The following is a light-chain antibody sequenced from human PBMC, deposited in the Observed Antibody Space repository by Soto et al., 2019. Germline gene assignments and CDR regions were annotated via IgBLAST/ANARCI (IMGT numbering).Light chain of an antibody. V-gene: IGKV1-5*03. Sequence: DSQLTHCPCTLSASLGDRVTITCRASQIIGSWLAWYQQKPGRAPKPLIYKASTLASGVPSRFSGSESGTEFTLTISSLQPDDFATYYCQQYNRYPYTFGQGTRLEIK. J-gene: IGKJ5*01. CDR3: QQYNRYPYT. CDR1: QIIGSW. CDR2: KAS.